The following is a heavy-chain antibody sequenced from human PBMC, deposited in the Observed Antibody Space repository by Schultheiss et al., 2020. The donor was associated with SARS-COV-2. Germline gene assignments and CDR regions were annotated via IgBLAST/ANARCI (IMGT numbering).Heavy chain of an antibody. V-gene: IGHV3-23*01. J-gene: IGHJ4*02. D-gene: IGHD6-6*01. CDR1: GFTFSSYA. CDR2: ISGSGGST. CDR3: ARGQLQYYFDS. Sequence: GESLKISCAASGFTFSSYAMSWVRQAPGKGLEWVSAISGSGGSTYYADSVKGRFTISRDNAKNSLYLQMNSLRAEDTAVYYCARGQLQYYFDSWGQGTLVTVSS.